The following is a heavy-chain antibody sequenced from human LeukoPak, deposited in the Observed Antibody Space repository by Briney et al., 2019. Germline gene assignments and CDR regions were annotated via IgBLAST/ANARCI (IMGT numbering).Heavy chain of an antibody. D-gene: IGHD2-2*01. CDR2: ISAYNGNT. CDR3: AREYCSSTSCYSDY. J-gene: IGHJ4*02. Sequence: VSVKVTCKASGYTFTSYGISWVRQAPGQGLEWMGWISAYNGNTNYAQKLQGRVTMTTDTSTSTAYMELRSLRSDDTAVYYCAREYCSSTSCYSDYWGQGTLVTVSS. CDR1: GYTFTSYG. V-gene: IGHV1-18*01.